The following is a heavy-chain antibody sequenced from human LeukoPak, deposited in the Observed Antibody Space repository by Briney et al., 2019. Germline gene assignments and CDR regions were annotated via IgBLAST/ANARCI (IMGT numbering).Heavy chain of an antibody. CDR3: ARQVGWELPVPKDAFDI. CDR1: GYSFTTYW. CDR2: IYPGDSDT. J-gene: IGHJ3*02. D-gene: IGHD1-26*01. Sequence: GESLNISCKGSGYSFTTYWSGWVRQMPGKGLDWMGIIYPGDSDTRYRPSFQGQVTISADKSISTAYLQWSSLKASDTAMYYCARQVGWELPVPKDAFDIWGQGTMVTVSS. V-gene: IGHV5-51*02.